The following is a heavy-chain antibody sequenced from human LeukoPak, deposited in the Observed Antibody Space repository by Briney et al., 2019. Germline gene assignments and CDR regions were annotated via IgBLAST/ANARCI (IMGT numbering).Heavy chain of an antibody. V-gene: IGHV1-8*02. J-gene: IGHJ3*02. D-gene: IGHD6-13*01. CDR1: GYTLTSYD. Sequence: ASVKVSCKASGYTLTSYDINWVRQATGQGLEWMGWMNPNSGNTGYAQKLQGRVTMTTDTSTSTAYMELRSLRSDDTAVYYCARVGQQLLTDAFDIWGQGTMVTVSS. CDR3: ARVGQQLLTDAFDI. CDR2: MNPNSGNT.